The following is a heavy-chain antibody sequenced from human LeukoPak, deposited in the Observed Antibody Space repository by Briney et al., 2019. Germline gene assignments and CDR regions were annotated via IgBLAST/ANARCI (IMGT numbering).Heavy chain of an antibody. CDR2: ISYDGSNK. J-gene: IGHJ5*02. D-gene: IGHD3-10*01. CDR1: GFTFSSCA. CDR3: AREGGSGSYNWFDP. V-gene: IGHV3-30*01. Sequence: GRSLRLSCAASGFTFSSCAMHWVRQAPGKGLEWVAVISYDGSNKYYADSVKGRFTISRDNSKNTLYLQMNSLRAEDTAVYYCAREGGSGSYNWFDPWGQGTLVTVSS.